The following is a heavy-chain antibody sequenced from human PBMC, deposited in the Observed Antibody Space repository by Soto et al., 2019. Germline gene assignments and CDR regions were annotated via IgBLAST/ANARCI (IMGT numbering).Heavy chain of an antibody. Sequence: PGGSLRLSCAASGFTFHNYVMTWVRQAPGKGLEWVSAIDDSGGGGDTYYADAVKGRFTISRDDSKNTLYLQMNSLRGEDTAVYYCVKKQMARRGVTYYYDYWGQGALVTVSS. CDR2: IDDSGGGGDT. J-gene: IGHJ4*02. D-gene: IGHD2-8*01. CDR3: VKKQMARRGVTYYYDY. CDR1: GFTFHNYV. V-gene: IGHV3-23*01.